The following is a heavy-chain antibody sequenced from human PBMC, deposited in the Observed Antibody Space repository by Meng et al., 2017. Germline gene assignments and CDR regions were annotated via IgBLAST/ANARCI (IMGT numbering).Heavy chain of an antibody. CDR1: GYTFTSYD. CDR2: MNPNSGNT. V-gene: IGHV1-8*03. CDR3: ARGFFSRYYDSSGYVAGY. Sequence: ASVKVSCKASGYTFTSYDINWVRQATGQGLEWMGWMNPNSGNTGYAQKFQGRVTITRNTSISTACMELSSLRSEDTAVYYCARGFFSRYYDSSGYVAGYWGQGTLVTVSS. J-gene: IGHJ4*02. D-gene: IGHD3-22*01.